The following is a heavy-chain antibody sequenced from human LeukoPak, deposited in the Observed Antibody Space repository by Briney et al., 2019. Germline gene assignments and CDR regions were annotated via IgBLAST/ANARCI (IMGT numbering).Heavy chain of an antibody. Sequence: ASVKVSCKASGYTFTDYYMHWVRQAPGQGLEWMGWINPNSGGTNYAQKFQGRVTMTRDTSISTAYMELSRLRSDNTAVYYCARELAAAGTGFDYWGQGTLVTVSS. CDR1: GYTFTDYY. J-gene: IGHJ4*02. V-gene: IGHV1-2*02. D-gene: IGHD6-13*01. CDR2: INPNSGGT. CDR3: ARELAAAGTGFDY.